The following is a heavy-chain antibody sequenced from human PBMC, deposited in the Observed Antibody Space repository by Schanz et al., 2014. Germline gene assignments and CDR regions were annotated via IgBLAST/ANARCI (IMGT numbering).Heavy chain of an antibody. Sequence: VQLVESGGGLVQPGGSLRLSCAASGFTFRDYYMSWIRQAPGKGLEWVAVIWYDENNKYYADSVKGRFTMSRDNSKNTLYLQMNSLRAEDTAVYYCAKDPSHGDYDYYFDYWGQGTLVTVSS. CDR1: GFTFRDYY. D-gene: IGHD3-22*01. V-gene: IGHV3-33*06. CDR3: AKDPSHGDYDYYFDY. CDR2: IWYDENNK. J-gene: IGHJ4*02.